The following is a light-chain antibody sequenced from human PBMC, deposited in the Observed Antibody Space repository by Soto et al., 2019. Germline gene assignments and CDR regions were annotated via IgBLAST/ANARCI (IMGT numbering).Light chain of an antibody. Sequence: SYELTQPPSVSVSPGQTASITCSGDKLGDKYAWWYQQKPGQSPVLVIYQDSKRPSGIPERFSGSNSGNTATLTISGTQAMDEADYYRQAWDSSTVVFGGGTKVTVL. V-gene: IGLV3-1*01. CDR1: KLGDKY. J-gene: IGLJ2*01. CDR2: QDS. CDR3: QAWDSSTVV.